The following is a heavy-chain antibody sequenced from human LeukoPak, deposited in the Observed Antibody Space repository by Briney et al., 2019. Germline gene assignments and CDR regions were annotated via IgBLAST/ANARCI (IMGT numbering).Heavy chain of an antibody. J-gene: IGHJ5*02. Sequence: ASVKVSCKASGGTFSSYAISWVRQAPGQGLEWMGGIIPIFGTANYAQKFQGRVTITADESTSTAYMELSSLRSEDTAVYYCARGPSYYDFWSGCSNWFDPWGQGTLVTVSS. CDR3: ARGPSYYDFWSGCSNWFDP. V-gene: IGHV1-69*13. D-gene: IGHD3-3*01. CDR2: IIPIFGTA. CDR1: GGTFSSYA.